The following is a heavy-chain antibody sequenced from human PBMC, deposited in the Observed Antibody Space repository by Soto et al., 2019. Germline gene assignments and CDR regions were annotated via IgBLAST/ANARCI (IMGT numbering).Heavy chain of an antibody. CDR1: GGSISSGGYY. V-gene: IGHV4-31*03. CDR2: IYYRGST. J-gene: IGHJ4*02. CDR3: ASTGSSGYYYFLGY. D-gene: IGHD3-22*01. Sequence: QVQLQESGPGLVKPSQTLSLTCTVSGGSISSGGYYWRWIRQHPGKGLEWIGYIYYRGSTYYNPYLKSRVTISVDTSKNQFSLKLSSVTAADTAVYYCASTGSSGYYYFLGYWGQGTLVTVSS.